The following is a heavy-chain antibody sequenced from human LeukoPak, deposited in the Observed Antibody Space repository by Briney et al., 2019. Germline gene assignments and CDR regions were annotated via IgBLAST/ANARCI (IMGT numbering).Heavy chain of an antibody. Sequence: GGSLRLSCSASGFTFSSYAMHWVRQAPGTGLEYVSAISSNGGSTYYADSVKGRFTISRDNSKNTLYLQMSSLRAEDTAVYYCVKDPAVAGTRYFDYWGQGTLVTVSS. D-gene: IGHD6-19*01. CDR1: GFTFSSYA. CDR2: ISSNGGST. V-gene: IGHV3-64D*09. CDR3: VKDPAVAGTRYFDY. J-gene: IGHJ4*02.